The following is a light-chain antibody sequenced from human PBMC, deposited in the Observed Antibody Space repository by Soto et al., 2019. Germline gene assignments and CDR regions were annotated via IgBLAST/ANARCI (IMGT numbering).Light chain of an antibody. CDR1: SSDVGGYNY. J-gene: IGLJ1*01. CDR2: DVS. CDR3: CSYAGTYSFV. Sequence: QSALTQPRSVSGSPGQSVTISCTGTSSDVGGYNYVSWYQQHPGKAPKLMIYDVSKRPSGVPDRFSGSKSASTASLTISGLQAEDEADYYCCSYAGTYSFVFGTGTKLTVL. V-gene: IGLV2-11*01.